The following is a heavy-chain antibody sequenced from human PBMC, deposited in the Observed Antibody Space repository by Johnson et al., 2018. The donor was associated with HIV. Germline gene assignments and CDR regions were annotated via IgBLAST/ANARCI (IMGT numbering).Heavy chain of an antibody. D-gene: IGHD1-26*01. CDR1: GFSFSTYA. CDR2: ISYDGSNT. Sequence: QVQLVESGGGVVQPGRSLRLSCAASGFSFSTYAMHWVRQAPGKGLEWLIVISYDGSNTYYADSVKGRCTISRDNSKNTLYLQMNSLRAEDTAVYYCAKDMRQWELLDAFDIWGQGTMVTVSS. V-gene: IGHV3-30*04. J-gene: IGHJ3*02. CDR3: AKDMRQWELLDAFDI.